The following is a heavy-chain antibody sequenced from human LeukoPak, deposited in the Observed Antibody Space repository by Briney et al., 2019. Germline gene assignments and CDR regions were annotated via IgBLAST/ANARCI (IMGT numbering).Heavy chain of an antibody. CDR3: VRGDSRDY. CDR1: GFSVSTTY. D-gene: IGHD6-13*01. Sequence: GGSLRLSCTASGFSVSTTYMTWVRQAPGKGLEWVSSIPASGTYSHHADSVKGRFTISRDNAKNSLYLDMDNLRAEDTAVYYCVRGDSRDYWGQGTLVTVSS. J-gene: IGHJ4*02. CDR2: IPASGTYS. V-gene: IGHV3-21*01.